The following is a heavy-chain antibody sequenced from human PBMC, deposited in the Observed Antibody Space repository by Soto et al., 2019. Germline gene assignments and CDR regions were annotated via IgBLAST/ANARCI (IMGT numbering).Heavy chain of an antibody. CDR3: ARLGASSGPFRGRLGPLFFHY. CDR1: GYSFTSYW. J-gene: IGHJ4*02. Sequence: GESLKISCKGSGYSFTSYWIGWVRQMPGKGLEWMGIIYPGDSDTRYSPSFQGQVTISADKSISTAYLQWSSLKASDTAMYYCARLGASSGPFRGRLGPLFFHYSCQGPLVTVS. CDR2: IYPGDSDT. V-gene: IGHV5-51*01. D-gene: IGHD6-19*01.